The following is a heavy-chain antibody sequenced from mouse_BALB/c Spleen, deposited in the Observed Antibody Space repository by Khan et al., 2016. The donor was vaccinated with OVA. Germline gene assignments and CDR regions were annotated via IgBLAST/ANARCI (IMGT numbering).Heavy chain of an antibody. Sequence: QVQLLQSGADLAKPGASVKLSCTASGYSFTTYWMHWVNQRPGQGLEWIGYINPSTGYIEYTQKFKDKSTLTTDESSNTAYLQLNSLTSEDSAVYDGTRGGIFGIIADGGQGTLVTVSA. CDR1: GYSFTTYW. CDR3: TRGGIFGIIAD. CDR2: INPSTGYI. J-gene: IGHJ3*01. D-gene: IGHD1-1*02. V-gene: IGHV1-7*01.